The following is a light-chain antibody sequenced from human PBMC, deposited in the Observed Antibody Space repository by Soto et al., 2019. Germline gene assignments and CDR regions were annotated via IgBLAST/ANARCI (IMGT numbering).Light chain of an antibody. CDR1: GSDVGGYDF. CDR2: DVS. CDR3: CSFACTYTVV. Sequence: QSALTQPRSVSGSPGQSVTLSCSGSGSDVGGYDFVSWYQQHPGKAPKLIIYDVSKRPSGVPDRYSGSKSGNTASLTISGLQAEDEADYYCCSFACTYTVVFGGGTKLTVL. V-gene: IGLV2-11*01. J-gene: IGLJ2*01.